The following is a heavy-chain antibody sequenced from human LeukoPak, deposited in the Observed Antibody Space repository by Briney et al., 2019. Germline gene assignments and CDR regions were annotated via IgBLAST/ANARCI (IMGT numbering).Heavy chain of an antibody. CDR1: GASITSTYW. CDR2: IHDSGST. D-gene: IGHD6-19*01. CDR3: ARGYTDGWLIGY. Sequence: SGTLSLTCAVSGASITSTYWSTWVRQAPGKGLEWIGEIHDSGSTNYNPSLKSRVTVSVDKSRNQFSLNLSSVTAADTAVYYCARGYTDGWLIGYWGQGTLVTVSS. V-gene: IGHV4-4*02. J-gene: IGHJ4*02.